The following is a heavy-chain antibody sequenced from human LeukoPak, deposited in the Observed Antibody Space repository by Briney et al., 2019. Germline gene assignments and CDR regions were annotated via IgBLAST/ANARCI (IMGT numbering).Heavy chain of an antibody. D-gene: IGHD2-8*02. Sequence: GGSLRLSCATSGFTFSHYGMHWVRQAPGRGLDWVAHIRYDESDKYYADSVKGQFTISRDISKNTVYLQMNSLRVEDTAVYYCAKDFYWAFDYWGQGTLVTVSS. CDR2: IRYDESDK. CDR3: AKDFYWAFDY. J-gene: IGHJ4*02. V-gene: IGHV3-30*02. CDR1: GFTFSHYG.